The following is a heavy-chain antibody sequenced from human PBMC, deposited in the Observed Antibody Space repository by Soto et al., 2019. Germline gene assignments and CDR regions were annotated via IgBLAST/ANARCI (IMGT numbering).Heavy chain of an antibody. CDR3: VRDLYGSGTSLRGWFDP. CDR1: GFTFSDYY. D-gene: IGHD3-10*01. V-gene: IGHV3-11*06. J-gene: IGHJ5*02. CDR2: ISSTGIYK. Sequence: QEQLVESGGGWVKPGGSLRLSCAASGFTFSDYYIDWIRQAPGKGLEWISYISSTGIYKRYADSVKGRFTIARDNANNSLVLQMNSLRADDTAVYYCVRDLYGSGTSLRGWFDPWGQGTLVTVSS.